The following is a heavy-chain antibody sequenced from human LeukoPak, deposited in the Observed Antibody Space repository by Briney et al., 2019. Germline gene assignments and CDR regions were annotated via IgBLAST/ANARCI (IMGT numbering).Heavy chain of an antibody. CDR1: GGSISSYY. V-gene: IGHV4-59*01. Sequence: SETLSLTCTVSGGSISSYYWSWIRQSPGKGLEWIGYIYYSGSTNYNPSLKSRVTISVDTSKNQFSLKLSSVTAADTAVYYCARDPSDIVVVPAAHAYFDLWGRGTLVTVSS. CDR2: IYYSGST. CDR3: ARDPSDIVVVPAAHAYFDL. J-gene: IGHJ2*01. D-gene: IGHD2-2*01.